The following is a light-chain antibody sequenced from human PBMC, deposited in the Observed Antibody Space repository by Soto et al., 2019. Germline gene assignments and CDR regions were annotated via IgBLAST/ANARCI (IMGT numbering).Light chain of an antibody. V-gene: IGKV3-15*01. Sequence: EIVMTQSPATLSVSPGERATLSCRASQSVARKLAWYQQKPGQAPRLLIHEASIRATGIPARFSGSGSGTEFTLTINSLQSEDFAIYYCQPYNNWPLTFGGGTKVESK. CDR2: EAS. CDR3: QPYNNWPLT. CDR1: QSVARK. J-gene: IGKJ4*01.